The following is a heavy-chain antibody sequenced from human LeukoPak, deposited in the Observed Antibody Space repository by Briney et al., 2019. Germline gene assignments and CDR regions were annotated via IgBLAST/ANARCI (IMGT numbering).Heavy chain of an antibody. Sequence: SVKVSCKASGGTFSSYAISWVRQAPGQGLEWMGRIIPIFGTANYAQKFQGRVTITTDESTSTAYMELSSLRSEDTAVFYCARREMIVGEAVDYWGQGTLVTVSS. CDR3: ARREMIVGEAVDY. D-gene: IGHD3-22*01. CDR1: GGTFSSYA. V-gene: IGHV1-69*05. CDR2: IIPIFGTA. J-gene: IGHJ4*02.